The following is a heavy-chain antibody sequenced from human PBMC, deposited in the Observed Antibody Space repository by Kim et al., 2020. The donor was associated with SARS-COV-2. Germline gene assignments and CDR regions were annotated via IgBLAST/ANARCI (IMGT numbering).Heavy chain of an antibody. V-gene: IGHV4-61*02. CDR3: ARGEVAVAGMIEGNNWFDP. D-gene: IGHD6-19*01. CDR1: GGSISSGSYY. J-gene: IGHJ5*02. Sequence: SETLSLTCTVSGGSISSGSYYWSWIRQPAGKGLEWIGRIYTSGSTNYNPSLKSRVTISVDTSKNQFSLKLSSVTAADTAVYYCARGEVAVAGMIEGNNWFDPWGQGTLVTVSS. CDR2: IYTSGST.